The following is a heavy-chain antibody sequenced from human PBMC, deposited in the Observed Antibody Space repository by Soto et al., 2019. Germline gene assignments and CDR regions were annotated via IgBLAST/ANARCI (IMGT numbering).Heavy chain of an antibody. Sequence: SETLSLTCTVSGGSISSYYWSWIRQPPGKGLEWIGYIYYSGSTNYNPSLKSRVTISVDTSKNQFSLKLSSVTAADTAVYYCARWGRWLQLHGYGMDVWGQGTTVTVSS. D-gene: IGHD5-12*01. J-gene: IGHJ6*02. CDR1: GGSISSYY. CDR2: IYYSGST. V-gene: IGHV4-59*01. CDR3: ARWGRWLQLHGYGMDV.